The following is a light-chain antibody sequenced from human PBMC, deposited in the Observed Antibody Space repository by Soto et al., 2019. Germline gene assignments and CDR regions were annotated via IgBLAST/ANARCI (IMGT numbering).Light chain of an antibody. CDR2: SNN. V-gene: IGLV1-44*01. Sequence: QSVLTQPPSASGTPGQRVTISCSGSSSNIGSNTVNWYQQLPGTAPKLLIYSNNQRPSGVPDQFSGSKSGTSASLAISGLQSEDEADYYCAAWDDSLNVWVFGGGTKVTVL. CDR1: SSNIGSNT. CDR3: AAWDDSLNVWV. J-gene: IGLJ3*02.